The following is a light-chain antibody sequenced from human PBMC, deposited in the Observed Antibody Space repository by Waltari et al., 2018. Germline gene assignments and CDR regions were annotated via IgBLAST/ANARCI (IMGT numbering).Light chain of an antibody. CDR2: ATS. V-gene: IGKV1-39*01. CDR3: QQSYRAPLT. Sequence: DIQMTQSPSSLSASVGDRVTITCWASEDLNKYLNWYQQKPGKAPRLLISATSTLRSGVPSRFSGSSSGTDFSLTISSLQAEDFAIYYCQQSYRAPLTFGGGTKVEI. CDR1: EDLNKY. J-gene: IGKJ4*01.